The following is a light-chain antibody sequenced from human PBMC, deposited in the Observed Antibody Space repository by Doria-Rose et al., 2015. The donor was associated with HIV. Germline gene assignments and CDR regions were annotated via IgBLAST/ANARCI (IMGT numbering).Light chain of an antibody. V-gene: IGKV1-39*01. J-gene: IGKJ1*01. CDR1: PTVSTY. Sequence: GARVTITCRASPTVSTYLNWFQQEPGKAPKLLIYAASRLQSGVPSRFSGSGSGTDFTLTISGLQPGDFATYYCQQTYSSPPWTCGQGTKVEMK. CDR2: AAS. CDR3: QQTYSSPPWT.